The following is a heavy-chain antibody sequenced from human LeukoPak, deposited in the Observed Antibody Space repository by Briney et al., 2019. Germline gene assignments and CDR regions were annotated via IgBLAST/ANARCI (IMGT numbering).Heavy chain of an antibody. V-gene: IGHV4-39*01. D-gene: IGHD4-17*01. CDR1: GGSMSSSSYY. CDR2: IYYSGST. CDR3: ARPTPTVTPRAFDI. J-gene: IGHJ3*02. Sequence: SETLSLTCTVSGGSMSSSSYYWAWIRQPPGKGLEWIGNIYYSGSTQYNPSLKSRVTISVDTSKNQFSLKLSSVTAADTAVYYCARPTPTVTPRAFDIWGQGTMVTVSS.